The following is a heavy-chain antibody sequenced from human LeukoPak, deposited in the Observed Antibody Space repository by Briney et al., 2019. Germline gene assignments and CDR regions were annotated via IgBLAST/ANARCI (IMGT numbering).Heavy chain of an antibody. D-gene: IGHD2-21*02. V-gene: IGHV1-46*01. J-gene: IGHJ4*02. CDR3: ARDRGDRGHCPDY. CDR2: INPSGGST. CDR1: GYTFTSYY. Sequence: ASVKVSCKASGYTFTSYYMHWVRQAPGQGLEWMGIINPSGGSTSYAQKFQGRVTMTTDTSTSTAYMELRSLRSDDTAVYYCARDRGDRGHCPDYWGQGTLVTVSS.